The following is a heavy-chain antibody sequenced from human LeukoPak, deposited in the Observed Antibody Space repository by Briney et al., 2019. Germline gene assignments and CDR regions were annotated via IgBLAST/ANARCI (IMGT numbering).Heavy chain of an antibody. D-gene: IGHD6-19*01. CDR3: ARRRSDLNLYDP. Sequence: NPSETLSLTCTVSDDSFSSNSYYWAWIRQPPGKGLECIGGIRYSGSTYFNPSLKSRVTISIDTSKNQISLNLISVTAADTAIYYCARRRSDLNLYDPWGQGTLVTVSS. V-gene: IGHV4-39*07. J-gene: IGHJ5*02. CDR2: IRYSGST. CDR1: DDSFSSNSYY.